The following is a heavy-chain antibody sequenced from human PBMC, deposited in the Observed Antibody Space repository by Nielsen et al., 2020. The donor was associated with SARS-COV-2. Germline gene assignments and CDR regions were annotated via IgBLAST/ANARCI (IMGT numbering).Heavy chain of an antibody. CDR3: AKTWIQGFQYYYYYYGLDV. CDR1: GYTLTSYY. V-gene: IGHV1-46*01. Sequence: GESLKISCKASGYTLTSYYIHWVRLAPGQGLEWMGVINPSGGSTSYAQRFQGRVTMTRDTSTSTVYMELSSLRSEDTAVYYCAKTWIQGFQYYYYYYGLDVWGQGTTVTVSS. D-gene: IGHD5-18*01. CDR2: INPSGGST. J-gene: IGHJ6*02.